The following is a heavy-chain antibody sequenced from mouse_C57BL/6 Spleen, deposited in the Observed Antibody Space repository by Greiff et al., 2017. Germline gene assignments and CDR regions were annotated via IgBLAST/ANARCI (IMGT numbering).Heavy chain of an antibody. J-gene: IGHJ1*03. Sequence: DVQLQESGPGLVKPSQSLSLTCSVTGYSITSGYYWNWIRQFPGNKLEWMGYISYDGSNNYKPSLKNRISITRDTSKNQFFLKLNSVTTEDTATYYCARVSSFWYFDVWGTGTTVTVSS. CDR3: ARVSSFWYFDV. V-gene: IGHV3-6*01. CDR1: GYSITSGYY. CDR2: ISYDGSN. D-gene: IGHD1-1*01.